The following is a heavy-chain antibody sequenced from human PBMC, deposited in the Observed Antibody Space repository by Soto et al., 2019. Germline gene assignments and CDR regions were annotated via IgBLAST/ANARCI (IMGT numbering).Heavy chain of an antibody. CDR3: ARDNDRPQLGGNYYYILDV. D-gene: IGHD1-1*01. Sequence: ASVKVSCKTSGYTFTSYGNSWVRQAPGQGLEWMGWITTDKGKTTYAQKFQGRVTMTTDTSTSTAYMEMRSLRSDDTAVYYCARDNDRPQLGGNYYYILDVWGQGTTVTVSS. V-gene: IGHV1-18*01. CDR1: GYTFTSYG. J-gene: IGHJ6*02. CDR2: ITTDKGKT.